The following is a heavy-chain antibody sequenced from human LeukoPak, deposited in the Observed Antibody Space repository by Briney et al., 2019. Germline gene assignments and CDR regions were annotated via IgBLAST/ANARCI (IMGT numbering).Heavy chain of an antibody. D-gene: IGHD6-19*01. V-gene: IGHV3-23*01. Sequence: GGSLRLSCAASGFTFSSYAMSWVRQAPGKGLEWVSAISGSGGSTYYADSVKGRFTISRDNSKNTLYLQMNSLRAEDTAVYYCAKRATSGYSSGWYLNWFDPWGQGILVTVSS. CDR1: GFTFSSYA. CDR2: ISGSGGST. CDR3: AKRATSGYSSGWYLNWFDP. J-gene: IGHJ5*02.